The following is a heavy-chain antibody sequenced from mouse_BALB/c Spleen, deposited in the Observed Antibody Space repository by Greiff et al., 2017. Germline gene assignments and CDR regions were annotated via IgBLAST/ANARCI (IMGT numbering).Heavy chain of an antibody. Sequence: EVKLMESGGGLVKPGGSLKLSCAASGFTFSSYAMSWVRQTPEKRLEWVASISSGGSTYYPDSVKGRFTISRDNARNILYLQMSSLRSEDTAMYYCARASTMITRFDYWGQGTTLTVSS. CDR3: ARASTMITRFDY. CDR2: ISSGGST. J-gene: IGHJ2*01. CDR1: GFTFSSYA. V-gene: IGHV5-6-5*01. D-gene: IGHD2-4*01.